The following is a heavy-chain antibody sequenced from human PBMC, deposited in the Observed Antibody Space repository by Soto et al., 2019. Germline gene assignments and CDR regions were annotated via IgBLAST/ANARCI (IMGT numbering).Heavy chain of an antibody. CDR2: ISSSSSTI. CDR3: ARDHDSSSVAADY. V-gene: IGHV3-48*04. Sequence: GXLRLSCACSGFTFSIYSMNWVRQAPGKGLEWVSYISSSSSTIYYADSVKGRFTISRDNAKNSLYLQMNSLRAEDTAVYYCARDHDSSSVAADYWGQGTLVTVSS. CDR1: GFTFSIYS. D-gene: IGHD6-13*01. J-gene: IGHJ4*02.